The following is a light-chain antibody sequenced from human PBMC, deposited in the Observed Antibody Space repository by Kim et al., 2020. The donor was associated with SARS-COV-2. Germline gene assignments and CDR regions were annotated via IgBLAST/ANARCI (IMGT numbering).Light chain of an antibody. CDR3: SSYSTTNTLV. Sequence: QSALTQPASVSGSPGQSITISCTGTSGDIGAYNYVAWYLHRPGTGPKLMIYDVNTRPSGVSGRFSGSKSGNTASLTISGLQAEDEADFYCSSYSTTNTLVFGTGTKVTVL. CDR2: DVN. V-gene: IGLV2-14*03. J-gene: IGLJ1*01. CDR1: SGDIGAYNY.